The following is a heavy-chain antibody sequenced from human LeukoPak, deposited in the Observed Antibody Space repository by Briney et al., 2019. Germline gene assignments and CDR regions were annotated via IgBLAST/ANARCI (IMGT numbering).Heavy chain of an antibody. Sequence: SETLSLTCTVSGGSISGGDYSWSWIRQPPGKGLEWIGYIYYSGSTYYNPSLKSRVTISVDTSKNQFSLKLSSVTAADTAVYYCARTYSSSWYGASDAFDIWGQGTMVTVSS. J-gene: IGHJ3*02. CDR3: ARTYSSSWYGASDAFDI. CDR2: IYYSGST. V-gene: IGHV4-30-4*01. CDR1: GGSISGGDYS. D-gene: IGHD6-13*01.